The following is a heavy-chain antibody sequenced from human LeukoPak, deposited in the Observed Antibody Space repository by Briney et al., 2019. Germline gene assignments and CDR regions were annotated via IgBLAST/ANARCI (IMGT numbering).Heavy chain of an antibody. Sequence: SQTLSLTCSVSGGSISSGDYYWSWIRQPPGKGLEWIGYIHYSGSTYYNPSLKSRVTISIDASKNQFSLKLSSVTAADTAVYYCARSILAEDVWGKGTTVTVSS. V-gene: IGHV4-30-4*08. J-gene: IGHJ6*04. CDR1: GGSISSGDYY. CDR2: IHYSGST. CDR3: ARSILAEDV. D-gene: IGHD6-6*01.